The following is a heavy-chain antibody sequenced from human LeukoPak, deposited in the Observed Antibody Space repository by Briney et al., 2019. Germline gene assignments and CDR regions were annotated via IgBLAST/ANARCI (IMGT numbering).Heavy chain of an antibody. D-gene: IGHD2-8*01. CDR1: GGSLRSFSYF. CDR2: VSNSGSI. Sequence: PSETLSLTCSVSGGSLRSFSYFWGWIRLPPGKGLEWIGSVSNSGSIYYNPSLDSRASISMDTTKNEVYLKLNYVTAADTAVYFCARDGMYGIFDSWGQGILVAVSS. J-gene: IGHJ4*02. V-gene: IGHV4-39*07. CDR3: ARDGMYGIFDS.